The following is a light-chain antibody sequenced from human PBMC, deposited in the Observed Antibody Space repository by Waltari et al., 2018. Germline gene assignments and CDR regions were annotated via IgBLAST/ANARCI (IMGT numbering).Light chain of an antibody. CDR2: QDS. CDR3: QTWDSNTRV. V-gene: IGLV3-1*01. Sequence: SYDLIQPPSVSVSPGQTASITCSGDGLGNKYVYLYQQKSGQSPILVIYQDSNRPSGIPERFSGSNSGNTATLTIRGTQALDEADFYCQTWDSNTRVFGGGTKLTVL. CDR1: GLGNKY. J-gene: IGLJ2*01.